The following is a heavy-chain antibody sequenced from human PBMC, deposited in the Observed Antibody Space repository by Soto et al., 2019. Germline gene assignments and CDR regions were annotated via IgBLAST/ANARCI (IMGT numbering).Heavy chain of an antibody. J-gene: IGHJ6*02. D-gene: IGHD1-20*01. V-gene: IGHV4-34*12. CDR1: GRSFSGYY. CDR3: ATNPKITETASYDYDYFGMDV. Sequence: SESLSLTXAVYGRSFSGYYWSWIRQPPGKALAWTGGIIHSGSTKYNPSLKSRVTIAVVTSKNQFSLKLSSVTAADTAVYYCATNPKITETASYDYDYFGMDVWGQGTTVTVSS. CDR2: IIHSGST.